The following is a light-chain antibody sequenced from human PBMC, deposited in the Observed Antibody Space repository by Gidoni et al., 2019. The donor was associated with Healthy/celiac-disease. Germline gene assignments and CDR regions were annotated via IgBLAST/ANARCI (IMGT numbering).Light chain of an antibody. J-gene: IGKJ3*01. CDR1: QSVSSN. CDR3: QQHNNCPRST. Sequence: EIVMTQSPATLSVSSGERATLSCRAIQSVSSNLAWYPQKPGQTPRHLIYGASTRSTGIPARFSGSGSGTEFTLTISSLQSEDFAVYYCQQHNNCPRSTFGPGTKVEIK. V-gene: IGKV3-15*01. CDR2: GAS.